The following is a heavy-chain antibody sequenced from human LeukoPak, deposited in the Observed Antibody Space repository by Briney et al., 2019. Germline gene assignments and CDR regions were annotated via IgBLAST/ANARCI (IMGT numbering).Heavy chain of an antibody. CDR1: GGSISSSSYY. J-gene: IGHJ4*02. V-gene: IGHV4-39*01. CDR2: IYYSGST. CDR3: AGPSGSGWYWGGGYFDY. D-gene: IGHD6-19*01. Sequence: SETLSLTCTVSGGSISSSSYYWGWIRQPPGKGLEWIGSIYYSGSTYYNPSLKSRVTISVDTSKNQFSLKLSSVTPPDTAVYYCAGPSGSGWYWGGGYFDYWGQGTLVTVSS.